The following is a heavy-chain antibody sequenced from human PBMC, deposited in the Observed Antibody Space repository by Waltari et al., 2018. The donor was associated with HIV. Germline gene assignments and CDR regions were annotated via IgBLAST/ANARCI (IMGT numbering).Heavy chain of an antibody. Sequence: QVQLQESGPGLVKPSGTVSLTCAVSGGSISSSNWWSWVRQSPGKGLEWIGEIYHSGRTNYNPSLKSRVTLSVDKSNNQFSLKLTSVTAADMAVYFCTRDLSYDSHEAMDVWGQGTTVTVSS. CDR3: TRDLSYDSHEAMDV. CDR2: IYHSGRT. CDR1: GGSISSSNW. V-gene: IGHV4-4*02. J-gene: IGHJ6*02. D-gene: IGHD3-22*01.